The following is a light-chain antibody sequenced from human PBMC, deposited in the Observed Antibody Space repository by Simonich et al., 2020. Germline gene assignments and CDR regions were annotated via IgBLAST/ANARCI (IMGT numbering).Light chain of an antibody. CDR2: EDN. CDR1: SGSIASNY. Sequence: NFMLTQPHSVSESPGKTVTISCTRSSGSIASNYVQWYQQRPGSSPTTVLYEDNQSPSGVPDRFSGSIDSPSNSASLTISGLKTEDEADYYCQSYDSSNRVFGGGTKLTVL. CDR3: QSYDSSNRV. V-gene: IGLV6-57*01. J-gene: IGLJ3*02.